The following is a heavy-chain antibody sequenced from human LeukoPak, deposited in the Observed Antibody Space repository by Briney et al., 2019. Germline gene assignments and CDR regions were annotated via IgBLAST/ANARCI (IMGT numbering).Heavy chain of an antibody. CDR1: GFTFSTYW. V-gene: IGHV3-74*01. J-gene: IGHJ4*02. CDR3: AGVQSYGPRAFDQ. Sequence: PGGSLRLSCAASGFTFSTYWMHWVRQAPGKGLVWVSRMNSDGSTTTYADSVKGRFTISRDNAKNTLYLQMNSLRAEDTAVYYCAGVQSYGPRAFDQWGQGSLVTVSS. D-gene: IGHD3-16*01. CDR2: MNSDGSTT.